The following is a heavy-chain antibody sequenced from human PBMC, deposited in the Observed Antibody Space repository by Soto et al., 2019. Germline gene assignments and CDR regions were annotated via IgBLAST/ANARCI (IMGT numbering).Heavy chain of an antibody. CDR2: IYTSGSI. CDR1: EGSFSTGDYS. J-gene: IGHJ4*02. Sequence: SETLSLTCAVSEGSFSTGDYSWNWIRQPPGKGLEWIGYIYTSGSIYYSSSLKSRVTISVDRSKNQFSLQLTSVTAADTAVYYCARGNDYGGVHFEYWGQGLLVTVSS. CDR3: ARGNDYGGVHFEY. D-gene: IGHD4-17*01. V-gene: IGHV4-30-2*01.